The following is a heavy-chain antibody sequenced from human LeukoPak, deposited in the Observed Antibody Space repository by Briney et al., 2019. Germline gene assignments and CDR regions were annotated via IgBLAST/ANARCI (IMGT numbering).Heavy chain of an antibody. D-gene: IGHD3-22*01. CDR1: GYSFTSYW. J-gene: IGHJ5*02. Sequence: GESLKISCKGSGYSFTSYWIGWVRQMPGKGLEWMGIIYPGDSDTRYSPSFQGQVTISADKSISTAYLQWSSLKASDTAMYYCARRDSSGKAYKWFDPWGQGTLVTVSS. CDR2: IYPGDSDT. V-gene: IGHV5-51*01. CDR3: ARRDSSGKAYKWFDP.